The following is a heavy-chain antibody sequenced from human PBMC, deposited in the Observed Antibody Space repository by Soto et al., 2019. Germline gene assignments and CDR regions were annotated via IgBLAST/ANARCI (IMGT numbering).Heavy chain of an antibody. V-gene: IGHV3-11*01. J-gene: IGHJ6*02. Sequence: QVQVVESGGGLVKPGGSLRLSCAASGLTFSDCYMNWIRQAPGKGLEWVSYISSSGSSINYAGSVKGRFTISRDNAKNSLYLQMNSLRAEDTAMYYCARVRFGEWGYAMDVWGQGTTVTVSS. D-gene: IGHD3-10*01. CDR1: GLTFSDCY. CDR2: ISSSGSSI. CDR3: ARVRFGEWGYAMDV.